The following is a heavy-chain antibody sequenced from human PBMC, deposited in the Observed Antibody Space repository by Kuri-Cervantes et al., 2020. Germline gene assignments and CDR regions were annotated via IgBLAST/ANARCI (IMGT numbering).Heavy chain of an antibody. D-gene: IGHD3-9*01. J-gene: IGHJ3*02. CDR3: AKETLPPSAGYYSFAYNI. CDR1: GFIFNNYG. Sequence: GESLKISCAASGFIFNNYGMTWIRQAPGNGLEWVSSISTNGGSTYYADSVKGRFTISRDNSKNTLYLQMNTLRAEDTAVYFCAKETLPPSAGYYSFAYNIWGQGTVVTDSS. V-gene: IGHV3-23*01. CDR2: ISTNGGST.